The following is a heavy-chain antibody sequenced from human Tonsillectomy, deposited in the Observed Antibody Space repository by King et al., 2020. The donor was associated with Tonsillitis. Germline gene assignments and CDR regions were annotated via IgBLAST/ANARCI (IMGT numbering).Heavy chain of an antibody. CDR2: ISFDGNNK. J-gene: IGHJ4*02. V-gene: IGHV3-30*18. CDR1: GFTFSSYD. Sequence: VQLVESGGGVVQPGRSLRLSCAASGFTFSSYDMHWVRQAPGKGLEWVAVISFDGNNKYYADSVKGRFTISRDNSRNTLYLRMNSLTAEDTAVYYCAKDLGEYYDSSGYFDYWGQGTLVTVSS. CDR3: AKDLGEYYDSSGYFDY. D-gene: IGHD3-22*01.